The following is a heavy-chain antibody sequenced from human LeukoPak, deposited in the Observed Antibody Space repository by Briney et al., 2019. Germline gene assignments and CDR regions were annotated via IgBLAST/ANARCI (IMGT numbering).Heavy chain of an antibody. J-gene: IGHJ6*02. V-gene: IGHV3-23*01. Sequence: GSLRLSCAASGFTFSSSAMSWVRQAPGKGLEWVSAISNNGGYTYYADSVQGRFTISRDNSKNTLYLQMNSLRAEDTAVYYCAKESKSNYYQYYGMDVWGQGTTITVSS. CDR1: GFTFSSSA. CDR3: AKESKSNYYQYYGMDV. CDR2: ISNNGGYT.